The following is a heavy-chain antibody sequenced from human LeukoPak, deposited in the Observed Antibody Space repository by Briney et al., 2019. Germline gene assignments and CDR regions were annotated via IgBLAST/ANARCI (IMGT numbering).Heavy chain of an antibody. CDR2: ISKSGDST. J-gene: IGHJ6*03. V-gene: IGHV3-23*01. CDR3: ARDQIDCSSTTCSYYYYYYMDV. Sequence: PGGSLRLSCAASGFSFSSYAMSWVRQAPGKGLEWVSAISKSGDSTFYADSVKGRFTISRDNSKNTLYLQMNSLRAEDTAVYYCARDQIDCSSTTCSYYYYYYMDVWGKGTTVTVSS. CDR1: GFSFSSYA. D-gene: IGHD2-2*01.